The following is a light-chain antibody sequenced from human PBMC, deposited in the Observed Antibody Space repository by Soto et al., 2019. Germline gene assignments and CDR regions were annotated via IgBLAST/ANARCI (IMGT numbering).Light chain of an antibody. CDR2: AAS. CDR1: QDINNS. CDR3: LQHNSYPLT. V-gene: IGKV1-17*03. J-gene: IGKJ4*01. Sequence: DIQMTQSPSAMSASVGDRVTITCRASQDINNSLVWFQQKPGTVPKRLIYAASSLQSGVPSRYSGSRSGTEFTLTISSLQPEDFATYYCLQHNSYPLTFGGWTKVEIK.